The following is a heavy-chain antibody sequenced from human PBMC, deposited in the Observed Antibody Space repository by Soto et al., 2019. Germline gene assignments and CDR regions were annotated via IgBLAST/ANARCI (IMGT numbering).Heavy chain of an antibody. CDR3: AIGYCSSTSCHLSWFDP. CDR2: IYYSGST. CDR1: GGSISSSSYY. J-gene: IGHJ5*02. D-gene: IGHD2-2*01. V-gene: IGHV4-39*01. Sequence: SETLSLTCTVSGGSISSSSYYWGWIRQPPGKGLEWIGSIYYSGSTYYNPSLKSRVTISVDTSKNQFSLKLSSVTAADTAVYYCAIGYCSSTSCHLSWFDPWGQGTLVTVSS.